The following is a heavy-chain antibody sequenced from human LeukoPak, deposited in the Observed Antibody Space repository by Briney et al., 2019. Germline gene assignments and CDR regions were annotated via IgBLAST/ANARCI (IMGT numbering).Heavy chain of an antibody. D-gene: IGHD2-2*01. CDR2: INPSGGST. CDR3: ARGGRVVVVPAAMENDAFDI. V-gene: IGHV1-46*01. Sequence: ASVKVSCKASGYTFTSYYMHWVRQAPGQGLEWMGIINPSGGSTGYAQKFQGRVTMTRDTSTSTVYMELSSLRSEDTAVYYCARGGRVVVVPAAMENDAFDIWGQGTMVTVSS. CDR1: GYTFTSYY. J-gene: IGHJ3*02.